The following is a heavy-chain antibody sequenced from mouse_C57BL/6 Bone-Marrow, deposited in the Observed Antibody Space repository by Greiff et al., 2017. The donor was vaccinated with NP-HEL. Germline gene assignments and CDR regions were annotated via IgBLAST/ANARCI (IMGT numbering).Heavy chain of an antibody. J-gene: IGHJ4*01. CDR2: FSNLAYSI. CDR3: ARRESTMVTTGTGYYAMDY. CDR1: GFPFSDYG. V-gene: IGHV5-15*01. Sequence: EVKLVESGGGLVQPGGSLKLSCAASGFPFSDYGMAWVRQAPRKGPEWVAFFSNLAYSIYYADTVTGRFTISRENAKNTLYLEMSSLRSEDTAMYYCARRESTMVTTGTGYYAMDYWGQGTSVTVSS. D-gene: IGHD2-2*01.